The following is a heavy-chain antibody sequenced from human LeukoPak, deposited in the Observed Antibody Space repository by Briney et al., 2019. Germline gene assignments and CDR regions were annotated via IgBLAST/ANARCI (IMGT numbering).Heavy chain of an antibody. CDR1: GFTFSTYA. D-gene: IGHD3-22*01. Sequence: GGSLRLPCGASGFTFSTYAMSWVRQAPGKGLEWVSAISDSGASTYYADSVKGRFTISRDNSKNTLYLQMNSLRAEDTAVYYCAQEGYYDSSGYYSGGDYWGQGTLVTVSS. J-gene: IGHJ4*02. V-gene: IGHV3-23*01. CDR3: AQEGYYDSSGYYSGGDY. CDR2: ISDSGAST.